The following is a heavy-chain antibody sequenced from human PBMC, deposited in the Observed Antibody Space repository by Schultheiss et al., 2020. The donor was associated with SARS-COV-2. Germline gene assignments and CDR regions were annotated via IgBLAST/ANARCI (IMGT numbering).Heavy chain of an antibody. CDR1: GFTFSSYA. CDR3: TTEIGDGYKKAVY. CDR2: IKSKTDGGTT. J-gene: IGHJ4*02. D-gene: IGHD5-24*01. V-gene: IGHV3-15*01. Sequence: GGSLRLSCAASGFTFSSYAMSWVRQAPGKGLEWVGRIKSKTDGGTTDYAAPVKGRFTISRDDSKNTLYLQMNSLKTEDTAVYYCTTEIGDGYKKAVYWGQGTLVTVSS.